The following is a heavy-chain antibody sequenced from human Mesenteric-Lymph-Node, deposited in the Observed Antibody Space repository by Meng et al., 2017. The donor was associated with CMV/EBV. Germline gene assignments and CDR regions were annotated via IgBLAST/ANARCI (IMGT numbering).Heavy chain of an antibody. D-gene: IGHD1-26*01. CDR1: GGSISSSSYS. CDR3: ARNYDRYTGSFLDY. V-gene: IGHV4-39*07. Sequence: GSLRLSCTVSGGSISSSSYSWDWIRQPPGKGLEWIGSIYYSGSTNYNPSLKSRVIISVDTSENQFSLKLRYLTAADTAVYYCARNYDRYTGSFLDYWGEGTLVTVSS. J-gene: IGHJ4*02. CDR2: IYYSGST.